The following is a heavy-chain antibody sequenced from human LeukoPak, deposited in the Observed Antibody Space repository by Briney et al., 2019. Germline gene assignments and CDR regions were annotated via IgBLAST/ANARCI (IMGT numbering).Heavy chain of an antibody. CDR1: RFTFSNYW. J-gene: IGHJ4*02. CDR3: ARGANSFDY. V-gene: IGHV3-7*04. Sequence: GGSLRLSCVASRFTFSNYWMSWVRQAPGKGLEWVANINQDGSKKRYADSMKGRFTISRDNAKESLYLQLNSLRAEDTAVYYCARGANSFDYWGQGTLVTVSS. CDR2: INQDGSKK.